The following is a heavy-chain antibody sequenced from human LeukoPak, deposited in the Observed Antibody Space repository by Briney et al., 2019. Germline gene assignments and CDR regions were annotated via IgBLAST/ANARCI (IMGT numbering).Heavy chain of an antibody. J-gene: IGHJ5*02. CDR3: ARDNTILGVVDWFDP. D-gene: IGHD3-3*01. CDR1: GGSISSYN. CDR2: INYRGST. Sequence: SETLSLTCTVSGGSISSYNWSWIRQPPGKGLEWIGYINYRGSTNYNPSLKSRVTISVDPSKNQFSLKLSSVTAADTAVYYCARDNTILGVVDWFDPWGQETLVTVSS. V-gene: IGHV4-59*01.